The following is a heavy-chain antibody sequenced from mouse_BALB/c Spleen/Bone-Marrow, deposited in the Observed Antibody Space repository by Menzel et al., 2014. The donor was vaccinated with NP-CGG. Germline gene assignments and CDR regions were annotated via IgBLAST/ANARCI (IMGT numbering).Heavy chain of an antibody. Sequence: EVMLVESGGGLVQPGGSLILSCATSGFTFTDYYMSWVRQPPGKALEWLGFIRNKANGYTTEYSASVKGRFTISRDNSQSILYLQMNTLRAEDSATYYCARYGYDYFDYWGQGTTLAVSS. CDR1: GFTFTDYY. CDR2: IRNKANGYTT. D-gene: IGHD2-2*01. CDR3: ARYGYDYFDY. V-gene: IGHV7-3*02. J-gene: IGHJ2*01.